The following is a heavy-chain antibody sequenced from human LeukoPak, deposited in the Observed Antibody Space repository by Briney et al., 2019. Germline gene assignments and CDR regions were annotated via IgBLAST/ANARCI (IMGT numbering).Heavy chain of an antibody. CDR1: GFTFSSYA. Sequence: GSLRLSCAASGFTFSSYAMSWVRQAPGKGLEWVSGISGGGGSTNYADSVKGRFTISRDNSKNTLYLQINSLRAEDTAVYYCARSLGGDSYSYGMDVWGQGTTVTVSS. CDR2: ISGGGGST. J-gene: IGHJ6*02. V-gene: IGHV3-23*01. CDR3: ARSLGGDSYSYGMDV. D-gene: IGHD2-21*01.